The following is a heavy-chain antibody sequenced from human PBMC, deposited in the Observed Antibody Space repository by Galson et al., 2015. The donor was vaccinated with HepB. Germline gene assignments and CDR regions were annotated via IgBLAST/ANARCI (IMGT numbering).Heavy chain of an antibody. Sequence: SLRLSCAASGFTFSSYGMHWVRQAPGKGLEWVAVISYDGSNKYYADSVKGRFTISRDNSKNTLYLQMNSLRAEDTAVYYCAKDGDIVVVVAALDYWGQGTLVTVSS. CDR2: ISYDGSNK. D-gene: IGHD2-15*01. J-gene: IGHJ4*02. V-gene: IGHV3-30*18. CDR3: AKDGDIVVVVAALDY. CDR1: GFTFSSYG.